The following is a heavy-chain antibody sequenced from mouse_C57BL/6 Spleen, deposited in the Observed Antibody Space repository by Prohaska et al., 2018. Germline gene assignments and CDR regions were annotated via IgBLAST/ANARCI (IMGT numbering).Heavy chain of an antibody. J-gene: IGHJ3*01. D-gene: IGHD4-1*01. V-gene: IGHV4-1*01. Sequence: EVKLLQSGGGLVQPGGSLKLSCAASGIDFSRYWMSWVRRAPGKGLEWIGEINPDSSTINYAPSLKDKFSIARDNAKITLYRQMSKGRSEDTVLYYCASASNWEGFAYCGQGTLVTVSA. CDR2: INPDSSTI. CDR1: GIDFSRYW. CDR3: ASASNWEGFAY.